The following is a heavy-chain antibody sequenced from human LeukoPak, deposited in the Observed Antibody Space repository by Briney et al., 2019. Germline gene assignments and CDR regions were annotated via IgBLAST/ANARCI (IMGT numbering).Heavy chain of an antibody. J-gene: IGHJ5*02. CDR2: ISAYNGNT. D-gene: IGHD3-10*01. Sequence: ASVKVSCKASGYTFTSYGISWVRQAPGQGLEWMGWISAYNGNTNYAQKLQGRVTMTTDTSTSTAYMELRSLRSNDTAVYYCAGITMVRGVGNWFDPWGQGTPVTVSS. CDR1: GYTFTSYG. V-gene: IGHV1-18*04. CDR3: AGITMVRGVGNWFDP.